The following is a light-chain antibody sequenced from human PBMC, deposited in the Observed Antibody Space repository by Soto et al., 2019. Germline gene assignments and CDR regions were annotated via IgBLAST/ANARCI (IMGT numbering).Light chain of an antibody. CDR1: SSNIGAGYD. Sequence: QSVLTQPPSVSGAPGQRVTISCTGGSSNIGAGYDVHWYRQFPGTAPKPLVYGNSNRPSGISDRFSASKSGSSASLAITGLQAEDEADYYCQSYDTSLRAWVFGGGTKVTVL. CDR3: QSYDTSLRAWV. J-gene: IGLJ3*02. CDR2: GNS. V-gene: IGLV1-40*01.